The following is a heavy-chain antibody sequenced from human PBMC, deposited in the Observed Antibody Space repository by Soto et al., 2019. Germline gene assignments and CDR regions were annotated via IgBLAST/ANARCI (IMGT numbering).Heavy chain of an antibody. Sequence: GGSLRLSCAASGFTFSSYSMNWVRQAPGKGLEWVSSISSSSSYIYYADSVKGRFTISRDNAKNSLYLQMNSLRAEDTAVYYCARTYCSSTSCYGVQDAFDIWGQGTMVTVSS. CDR2: ISSSSSYI. D-gene: IGHD2-2*01. J-gene: IGHJ3*02. CDR1: GFTFSSYS. CDR3: ARTYCSSTSCYGVQDAFDI. V-gene: IGHV3-21*01.